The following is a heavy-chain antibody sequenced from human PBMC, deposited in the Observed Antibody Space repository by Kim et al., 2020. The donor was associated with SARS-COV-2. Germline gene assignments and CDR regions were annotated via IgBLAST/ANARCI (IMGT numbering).Heavy chain of an antibody. CDR3: ARDLVFWSGNHSYYYYGMDV. V-gene: IGHV4-31*02. D-gene: IGHD3-3*01. J-gene: IGHJ6*02. Sequence: RVTISVDTSKNQFSLKLSSVTAADTAVYYCARDLVFWSGNHSYYYYGMDVWGQGTTVTVSS.